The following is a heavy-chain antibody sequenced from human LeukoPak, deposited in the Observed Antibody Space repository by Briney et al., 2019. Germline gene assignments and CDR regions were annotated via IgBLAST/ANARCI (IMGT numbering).Heavy chain of an antibody. D-gene: IGHD6-25*01. CDR3: ARDAGNGYDRFDY. V-gene: IGHV3-11*01. CDR1: GFTFTDYY. J-gene: IGHJ4*02. CDR2: MDTTGYSI. Sequence: GGSLRLSCVASGFTFTDYYMRWIRQAPGKGLEWISYMDTTGYSIYYADSVRGRFTISRDNARNTLYLQMNNLRAEDTAVYYCARDAGNGYDRFDYWGQGTQVTVSS.